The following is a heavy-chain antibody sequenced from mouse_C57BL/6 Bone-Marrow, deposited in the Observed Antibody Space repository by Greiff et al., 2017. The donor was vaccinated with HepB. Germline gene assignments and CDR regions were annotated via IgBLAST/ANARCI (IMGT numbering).Heavy chain of an antibody. CDR3: ARVSGLAWFAY. CDR1: GYTFTSYW. J-gene: IGHJ3*01. D-gene: IGHD3-2*02. Sequence: QVQLQQPGAELVMPGASVKLSCKASGYTFTSYWMHWVKQRPGQGLEWIGEIDPSDSYTNYNQKFKGKSTLTVDKSSSTAYMQLSSLASEDSAVYYCARVSGLAWFAYWGQGTLVTVSA. V-gene: IGHV1-69*01. CDR2: IDPSDSYT.